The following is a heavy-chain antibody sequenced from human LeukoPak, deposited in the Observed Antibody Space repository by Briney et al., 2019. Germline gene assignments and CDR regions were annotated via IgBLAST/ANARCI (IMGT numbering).Heavy chain of an antibody. CDR1: GYTFTGQY. V-gene: IGHV1-2*02. J-gene: IGHJ4*02. CDR2: ITPNSGGT. CDR3: ASGSGTYSPGY. D-gene: IGHD3-10*01. Sequence: ASVKVSFKASGYTFTGQYLHWVRQGPGQGLEWMGWITPNSGGTNYAQKFQGRVTMTRDTSISTAYMELSRLRSDDTALYYCASGSGTYSPGYWGQGTLVTVSS.